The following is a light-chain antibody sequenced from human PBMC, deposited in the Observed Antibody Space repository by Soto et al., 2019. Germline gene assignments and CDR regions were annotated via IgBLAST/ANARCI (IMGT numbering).Light chain of an antibody. V-gene: IGKV3-20*01. CDR3: QQYGSIPWT. CDR2: DAS. Sequence: EVVMTQSPGTLSVSLGERATLSCRATESVVSNYLAWYQLKPGQAPRLLIYDASSRATGIPDRFSGSGSGTDFTLTISRLEPEDFAVYYCQQYGSIPWTFGQGTKVDI. CDR1: ESVVSNY. J-gene: IGKJ1*01.